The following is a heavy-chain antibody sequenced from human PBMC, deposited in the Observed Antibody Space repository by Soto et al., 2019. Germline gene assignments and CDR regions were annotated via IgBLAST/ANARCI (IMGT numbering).Heavy chain of an antibody. CDR2: ISSSSSTI. CDR3: ARDLLFCSGGTCLNWFDP. J-gene: IGHJ5*02. Sequence: GSLRLSCAASGFTFSDYSMNWVRQAPGKGLEWVSYISSSSSTIYYADSVKGRFTISRDNAKKSLYLQMNSLRAEDTAVYYCARDLLFCSGGTCLNWFDPWGQGTLVTVSS. CDR1: GFTFSDYS. D-gene: IGHD2-15*01. V-gene: IGHV3-48*01.